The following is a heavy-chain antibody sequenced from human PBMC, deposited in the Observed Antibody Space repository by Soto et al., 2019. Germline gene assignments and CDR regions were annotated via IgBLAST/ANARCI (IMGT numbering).Heavy chain of an antibody. D-gene: IGHD2-8*01. J-gene: IGHJ6*03. CDR1: GFAFNNYG. CDR2: ISGSGGST. Sequence: TGGSLRLSCAASGFAFNNYGMTWVRQAPGKGLEWVSAISGSGGSTSYADSVKGRFTISRDNSKNTVYLQMDGLRAEDTAVYYCAKGVSGYFYMDVWGKGTTVTVSS. V-gene: IGHV3-23*01. CDR3: AKGVSGYFYMDV.